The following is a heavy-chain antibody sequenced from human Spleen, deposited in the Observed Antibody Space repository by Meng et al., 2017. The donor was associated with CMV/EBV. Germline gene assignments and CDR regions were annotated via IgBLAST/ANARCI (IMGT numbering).Heavy chain of an antibody. CDR2: IHYSGSS. Sequence: SETLSLTCTVSGASISSYYWSWIRQPPGRGLEWNGNIHYSGSSNYNPSLKGRVTMSVATSEDQFSLRLNSVTAADTAVYYCARGHTNSGSFVGYYAMDVWGQGATVTVSS. J-gene: IGHJ6*02. D-gene: IGHD1-26*01. CDR1: GASISSYY. V-gene: IGHV4-59*01. CDR3: ARGHTNSGSFVGYYAMDV.